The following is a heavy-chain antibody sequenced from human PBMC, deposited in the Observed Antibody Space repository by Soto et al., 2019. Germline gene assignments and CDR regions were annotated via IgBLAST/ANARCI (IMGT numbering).Heavy chain of an antibody. Sequence: ASVEVSCRASGYTFTDYYIHWVRQAPGQGLDWMGWINPNSDGTNYARKFQGRVTMTRDTSINTAYMELSRLTSDDTAVYYCARDFGETWNDVPYRLHYWGQGTLVTVSS. CDR2: INPNSDGT. J-gene: IGHJ4*02. D-gene: IGHD1-1*01. V-gene: IGHV1-2*02. CDR1: GYTFTDYY. CDR3: ARDFGETWNDVPYRLHY.